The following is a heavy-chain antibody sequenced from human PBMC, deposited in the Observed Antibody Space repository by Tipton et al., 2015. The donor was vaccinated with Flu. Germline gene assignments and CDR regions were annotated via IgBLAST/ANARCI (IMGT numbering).Heavy chain of an antibody. CDR3: ARDDFLVPSALRF. V-gene: IGHV4-59*12. D-gene: IGHD3/OR15-3a*01. Sequence: GLVKPSETLSLTCSVSGGSISSYYWGWVRQPPGKGLEWIGYFYYSGSTNYNPSLQSRVTISVDRSKNQFSVKLTSVTAADTAVYFCARDDFLVPSALRFWGPGILVTVSS. CDR2: FYYSGST. J-gene: IGHJ4*02. CDR1: GGSISSYY.